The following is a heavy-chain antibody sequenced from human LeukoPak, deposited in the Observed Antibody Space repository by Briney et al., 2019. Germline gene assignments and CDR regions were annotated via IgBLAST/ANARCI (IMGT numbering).Heavy chain of an antibody. CDR3: AKGARGSYYMDV. D-gene: IGHD3-16*01. V-gene: IGHV3-30*02. Sequence: GGSLRLSCAASGFTFSSYGMHWVRQAPGKGLEWVAVIWYGGSNKYYADSVKGRFTISRDNSKNTLYLQMNSLRAEDTAVYYCAKGARGSYYMDVWGKGTTVTVS. J-gene: IGHJ6*03. CDR1: GFTFSSYG. CDR2: IWYGGSNK.